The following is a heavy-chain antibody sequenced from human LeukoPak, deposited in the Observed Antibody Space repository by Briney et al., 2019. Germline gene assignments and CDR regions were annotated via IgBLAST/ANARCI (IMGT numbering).Heavy chain of an antibody. Sequence: GGSLRLSCAASGFTFSSYAMSWVRQAPGKGLEWVSAISGSGGSTYYADSVKGRFTISRDNSKNTLYLQMNSLGAEDTAVYYCAKDLIGSGWYYFDYWGQGTLVTVSS. CDR1: GFTFSSYA. D-gene: IGHD6-19*01. CDR3: AKDLIGSGWYYFDY. V-gene: IGHV3-23*01. J-gene: IGHJ4*02. CDR2: ISGSGGST.